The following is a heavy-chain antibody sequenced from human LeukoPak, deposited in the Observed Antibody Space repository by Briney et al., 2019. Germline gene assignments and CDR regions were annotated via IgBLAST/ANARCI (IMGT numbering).Heavy chain of an antibody. D-gene: IGHD5-12*01. CDR3: ARDRGYDFSIDY. V-gene: IGHV1-8*02. CDR2: INPNSGNT. CDR1: GYTFTGYY. Sequence: RASVKVSCKASGYTFTGYYMHWVRQAPGQGLEWMGRINPNSGNTGYAQKFQGRVTMTRNTSISTAYMELSSLRSEDTAVYYCARDRGYDFSIDYWGQGTLVTVSS. J-gene: IGHJ4*02.